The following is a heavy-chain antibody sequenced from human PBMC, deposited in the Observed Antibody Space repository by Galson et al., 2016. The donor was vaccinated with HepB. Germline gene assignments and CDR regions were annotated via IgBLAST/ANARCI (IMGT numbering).Heavy chain of an antibody. V-gene: IGHV3-30*18. CDR3: AKEGNRRSRFLEWIAH. Sequence: SLRLSCAASGFTFSSYWMAWVCQAPGKGLEWVAVMSYDGSDKYYADSVKGRFTISRDNSKSTLYLQMSSLRPEDTAVYYCAKEGNRRSRFLEWIAHWGQGSLVTVSS. CDR2: MSYDGSDK. D-gene: IGHD3-3*01. J-gene: IGHJ4*02. CDR1: GFTFSSYW.